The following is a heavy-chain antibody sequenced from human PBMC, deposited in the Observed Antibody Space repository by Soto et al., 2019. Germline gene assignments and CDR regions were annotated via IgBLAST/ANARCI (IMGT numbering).Heavy chain of an antibody. Sequence: GGSLRLSCAPSGFTFSTYGMHWVRQAPGKGLEWVAVIWYDGSNQYYADSVKGRFTISRDNSKNMLYLQMNSLRAEDTAVYYCARDLGAFNYGSAYFDYWGQGTPVTVSS. CDR2: IWYDGSNQ. V-gene: IGHV3-33*01. CDR1: GFTFSTYG. D-gene: IGHD3-10*01. CDR3: ARDLGAFNYGSAYFDY. J-gene: IGHJ4*02.